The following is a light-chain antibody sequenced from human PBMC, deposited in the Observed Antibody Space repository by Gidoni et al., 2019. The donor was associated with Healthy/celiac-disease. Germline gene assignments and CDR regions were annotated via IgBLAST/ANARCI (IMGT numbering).Light chain of an antibody. CDR3: MQALQTPPA. CDR2: LGS. Sequence: DIVMTQSPLSLPVTPGEPASISCRSSQSLLHSNGYNYLDWYLQKPVKSPQLLIYLGSNRASGVPDRFSGSGSGTDFTLKISRVEAEDVGVYYCMQALQTPPAFGQGTKLEIK. V-gene: IGKV2-28*01. J-gene: IGKJ2*01. CDR1: QSLLHSNGYNY.